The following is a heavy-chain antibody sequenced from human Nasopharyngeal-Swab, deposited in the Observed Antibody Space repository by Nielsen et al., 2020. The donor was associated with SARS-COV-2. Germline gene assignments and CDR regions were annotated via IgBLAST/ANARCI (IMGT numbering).Heavy chain of an antibody. Sequence: ASVKVSCKASGYTFTSYYMHWVRQAPGQGLEWMGIINPSGGSTSYAQKFQGRVTMTRDTSTSTVYMELSSLRSEDTAVYYCARGTLLVTVTYNWFDPWGQGTLVTVSS. CDR2: INPSGGST. V-gene: IGHV1-46*01. CDR3: ARGTLLVTVTYNWFDP. D-gene: IGHD4-17*01. J-gene: IGHJ5*02. CDR1: GYTFTSYY.